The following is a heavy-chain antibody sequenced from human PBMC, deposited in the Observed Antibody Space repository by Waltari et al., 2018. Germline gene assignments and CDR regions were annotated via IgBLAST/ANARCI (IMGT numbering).Heavy chain of an antibody. V-gene: IGHV1-69*02. D-gene: IGHD3-22*01. J-gene: IGHJ4*02. CDR1: GGTFSSYT. CDR2: IIPILGIA. CDR3: AREGVGDSSGYYPLDY. Sequence: QVQLVQSGAEVKKPGSSVKVSCKASGGTFSSYTISWVRQAPGQGLEWMGRIIPILGIANYAQKSQGRVTITADKSPSTAYMELSSLRSEDTAVYYCAREGVGDSSGYYPLDYWGQGTLVTVSS.